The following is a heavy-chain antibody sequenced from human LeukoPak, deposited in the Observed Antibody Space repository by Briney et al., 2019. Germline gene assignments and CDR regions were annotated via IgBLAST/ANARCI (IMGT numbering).Heavy chain of an antibody. D-gene: IGHD3-9*01. Sequence: PGGSLRLSCAASGFTFSSSWMYWVRQAPGKGLVWVSRINSDESITTYADSVKGRFTISRDNAKNTLYLQMNSLRAEDTAVYYCARTRSYYDILTGYYTHYGMDVWGQGTTVTVPS. CDR1: GFTFSSSW. J-gene: IGHJ6*02. CDR3: ARTRSYYDILTGYYTHYGMDV. CDR2: INSDESIT. V-gene: IGHV3-74*01.